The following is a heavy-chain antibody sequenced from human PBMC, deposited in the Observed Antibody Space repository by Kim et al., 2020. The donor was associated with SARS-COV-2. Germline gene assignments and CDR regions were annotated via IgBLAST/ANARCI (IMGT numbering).Heavy chain of an antibody. CDR2: IYYSGST. J-gene: IGHJ3*02. D-gene: IGHD3-3*01. Sequence: SETLSLTCTVSGGSISSGGYYWSWIRQHPGKGLEWIGYIYYSGSTYYNPSLKSRVTISVDTSKNQFSLKLSSVTAADTAVYYCARAQGRTIFGVVIIVNALDIWGQGTMVTVSS. CDR1: GGSISSGGYY. V-gene: IGHV4-31*03. CDR3: ARAQGRTIFGVVIIVNALDI.